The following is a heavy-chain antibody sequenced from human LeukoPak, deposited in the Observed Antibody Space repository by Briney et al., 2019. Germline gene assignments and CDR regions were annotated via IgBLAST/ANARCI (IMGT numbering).Heavy chain of an antibody. Sequence: ASVKVSCKASGYTFTTYGISWVRQAPGHGLEWMGWINPSSGGTNYAQKFQGRVTMTRDTSISTAYMELSRLRSDDTAVYYCARDVGEYCSSVSCYASDYWGQGTLVTVSS. J-gene: IGHJ4*02. CDR1: GYTFTTYG. CDR3: ARDVGEYCSSVSCYASDY. D-gene: IGHD2-2*01. V-gene: IGHV1-2*02. CDR2: INPSSGGT.